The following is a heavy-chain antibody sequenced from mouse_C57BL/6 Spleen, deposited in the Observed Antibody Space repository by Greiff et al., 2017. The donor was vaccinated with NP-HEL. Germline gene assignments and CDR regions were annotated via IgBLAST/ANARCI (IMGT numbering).Heavy chain of an antibody. CDR1: GYTFTRSW. Sequence: VQLQQPGAELVKPGASVKLSCKASGYTFTRSWMHWVKQRPGQGLEWIGMIHPNSGSTNYNEKFKSKATLPVDKSSSPAYMQRSILTSEDAAVYYCARDAAYHSTGAMDYWGQGTSVTVSS. J-gene: IGHJ4*01. D-gene: IGHD2-5*01. V-gene: IGHV1-64*01. CDR2: IHPNSGST. CDR3: ARDAAYHSTGAMDY.